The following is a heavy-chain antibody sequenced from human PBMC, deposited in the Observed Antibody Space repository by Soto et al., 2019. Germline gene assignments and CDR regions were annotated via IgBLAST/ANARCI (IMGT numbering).Heavy chain of an antibody. CDR2: IIPILISP. D-gene: IGHD2-8*01. V-gene: IGHV1-69*01. CDR1: GGTFGSYA. CDR3: AREAPYCTLATCPKFYDMDV. Sequence: QVQLVQSGAEVKKPGSSVKVSCKASGGTFGSYAITWVRRAPGQGLEWLGGIIPILISPAYAQKFKARVVITADEITNTAYMELNSLRFDDTAVYYCAREAPYCTLATCPKFYDMDVWGQGTSVTVAS. J-gene: IGHJ6*02.